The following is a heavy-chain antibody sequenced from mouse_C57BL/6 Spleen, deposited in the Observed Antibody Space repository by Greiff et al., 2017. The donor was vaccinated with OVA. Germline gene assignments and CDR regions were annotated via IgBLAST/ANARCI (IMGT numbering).Heavy chain of an antibody. CDR3: ARGLYDGYPYYYAMDY. D-gene: IGHD2-3*01. CDR2: INYDGSST. Sequence: EVQVVESEGGLVQPGSSMKLSCTASGFTFSDYYMAWVRQVPEKGLEWVANINYDGSSTYYLDSLKSRFIISRDNAKNILYLQMSSLKSEDTATYYCARGLYDGYPYYYAMDYWGQGTSVTVSS. J-gene: IGHJ4*01. CDR1: GFTFSDYY. V-gene: IGHV5-16*01.